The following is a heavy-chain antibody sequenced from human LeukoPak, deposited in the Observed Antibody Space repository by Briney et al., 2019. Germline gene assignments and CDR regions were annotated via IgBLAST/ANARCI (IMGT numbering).Heavy chain of an antibody. CDR2: INPSGGST. V-gene: IGHV1-46*01. CDR3: ATLARTTLYNDY. Sequence: ASVKVSCKASGYTFTSYYMHWVRQAPGQGLEWMGIINPSGGSTSYAQKFQGRVTMTRDTSTSTVYIELSSLRSEDTAVYYCATLARTTLYNDYWGQGTLVTVSS. J-gene: IGHJ4*02. D-gene: IGHD1-26*01. CDR1: GYTFTSYY.